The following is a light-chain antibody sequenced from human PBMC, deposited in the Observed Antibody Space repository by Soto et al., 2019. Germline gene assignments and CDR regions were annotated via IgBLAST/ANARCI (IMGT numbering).Light chain of an antibody. CDR3: QQRSNWPWT. CDR1: QSVRNK. CDR2: DSS. V-gene: IGKV3-11*01. Sequence: EIVLTQSPATLSLSPGERATLSCRASQSVRNKLAWYQQKPGQAPRLLIYDSSNRATGIPGRFSGSGSGTDFTLTISSLEPEDFPVYYCQQRSNWPWTFGQGTKVEIK. J-gene: IGKJ1*01.